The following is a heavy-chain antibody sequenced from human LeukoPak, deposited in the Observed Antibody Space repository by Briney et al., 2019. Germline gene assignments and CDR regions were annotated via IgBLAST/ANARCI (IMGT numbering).Heavy chain of an antibody. CDR3: ARISIAVVPAYFDY. J-gene: IGHJ4*02. CDR2: FYYSGNT. CDR1: GGSISSSSYQ. D-gene: IGHD2-2*01. Sequence: PSETLSLTCTVSGGSISSSSYQWGWLRQPPGKGLEWVGSFYYSGNTYYSPSLKSRVTVSVDTSKNLFSLNLTSVTAADTAVYYCARISIAVVPAYFDYWGQGTLVTVSS. V-gene: IGHV4-39*01.